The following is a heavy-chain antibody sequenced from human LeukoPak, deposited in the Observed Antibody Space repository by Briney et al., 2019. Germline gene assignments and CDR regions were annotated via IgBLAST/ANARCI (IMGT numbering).Heavy chain of an antibody. CDR1: GGSFSGYY. CDR3: ARQLSYYYGSGSYKTLDP. V-gene: IGHV4-34*01. J-gene: IGHJ5*02. D-gene: IGHD3-10*01. Sequence: SETLSLTCAVYGGSFSGYYWSWIRQPPGKGLEWIGEINHSGSTNYNPSLKSRVTISVDTSKNQFSLRLSSVTAADTAVYYCARQLSYYYGSGSYKTLDPWGQGTLVTVSS. CDR2: INHSGST.